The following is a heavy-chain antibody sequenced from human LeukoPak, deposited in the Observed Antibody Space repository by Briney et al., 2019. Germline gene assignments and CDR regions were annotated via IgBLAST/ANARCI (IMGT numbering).Heavy chain of an antibody. V-gene: IGHV4-59*01. CDR1: GGSISSYY. Sequence: SETLSLTCTVSGGSISSYYWSWIRQPPGKGLEWIGYIYYSGSTNYNPSLKSRVTISVDTSKNQFSLKLSSVTAADTAVYYCARAVSWTDYYYYMDVWGKGTTVTVSS. J-gene: IGHJ6*03. CDR2: IYYSGST. CDR3: ARAVSWTDYYYYMDV. D-gene: IGHD6-13*01.